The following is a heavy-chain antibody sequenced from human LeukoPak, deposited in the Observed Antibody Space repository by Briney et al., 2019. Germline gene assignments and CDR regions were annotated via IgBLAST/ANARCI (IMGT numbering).Heavy chain of an antibody. CDR3: ARGANWFDP. J-gene: IGHJ5*02. V-gene: IGHV3-7*01. CDR1: GFTFSNYW. Sequence: GGSLRLSCAASGFTFSNYWMNWVRQAPGKGLEWVANIKQDGSEKYYVDSVKGRFTVSRDNTKNSLYLQMNSLRAEDTAVYYCARGANWFDPWGQGTLVTVSS. CDR2: IKQDGSEK.